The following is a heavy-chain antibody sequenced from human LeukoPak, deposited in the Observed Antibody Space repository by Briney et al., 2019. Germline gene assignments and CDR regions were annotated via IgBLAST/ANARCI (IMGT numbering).Heavy chain of an antibody. Sequence: AGGSLRLSCAASGFTFSSYAMHWVRQAPGKGLEWVAVISYDGSNKYYADSVKGRFTISRDNSKNTLYLQMNSLRAEDTAVYYCARDLHSVAGHLFDPWGQGTLVTVSS. CDR3: ARDLHSVAGHLFDP. CDR1: GFTFSSYA. D-gene: IGHD6-19*01. CDR2: ISYDGSNK. V-gene: IGHV3-30-3*01. J-gene: IGHJ5*02.